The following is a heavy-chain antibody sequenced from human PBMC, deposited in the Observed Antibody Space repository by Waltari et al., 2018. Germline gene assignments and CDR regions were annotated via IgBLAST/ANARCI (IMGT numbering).Heavy chain of an antibody. CDR3: ASPSPNYDFWSGPSAGYYFDY. D-gene: IGHD3-3*01. J-gene: IGHJ4*02. Sequence: QVQLVQSGAEVKKPGASVKVSCKASGYTFTSYGISWVRQAPGQGLEWMGWISAYNGNTNYAQKLQGRVTMTTDTSTSTAYMELSSLRSEDTAVYYCASPSPNYDFWSGPSAGYYFDYWGQGTLVTVSS. CDR1: GYTFTSYG. CDR2: ISAYNGNT. V-gene: IGHV1-18*01.